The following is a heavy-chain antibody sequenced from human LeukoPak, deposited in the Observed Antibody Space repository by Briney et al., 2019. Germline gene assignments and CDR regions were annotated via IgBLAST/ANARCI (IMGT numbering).Heavy chain of an antibody. CDR2: ISSSGSTI. D-gene: IGHD5-12*01. Sequence: GGSLRLSCAASGFTFSDYYMSWIRQAPGKGLEWVSYISSSGSTIYYADSVKGRFTISRDNARNSLYLQMNSLRAEDTAVYYCAREHSGYDFPGRDYYYMDVWGKGTTVTVSS. CDR1: GFTFSDYY. J-gene: IGHJ6*03. V-gene: IGHV3-11*04. CDR3: AREHSGYDFPGRDYYYMDV.